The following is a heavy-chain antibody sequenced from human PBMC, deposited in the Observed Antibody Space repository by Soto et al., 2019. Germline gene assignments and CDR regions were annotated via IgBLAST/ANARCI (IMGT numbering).Heavy chain of an antibody. J-gene: IGHJ6*02. CDR1: GWSISSYY. D-gene: IGHD3-10*01. CDR2: IYYRGNP. CDR3: ARGTFYYGSGSYLDYYYYYGMDV. V-gene: IGHV4-59*08. Sequence: SETLSLTCTVSGWSISSYYWSWIRQPPGKGLEWIGYIYYRGNPNYNPSLKSRVTISQDTSKNQFSLKLSSVTAADTAVYYCARGTFYYGSGSYLDYYYYYGMDVWGQGTTVTVSS.